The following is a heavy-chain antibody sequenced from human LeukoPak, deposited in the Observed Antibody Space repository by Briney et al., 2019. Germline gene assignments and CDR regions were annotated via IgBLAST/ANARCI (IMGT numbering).Heavy chain of an antibody. CDR2: IIPIFGTA. CDR1: GGTFSSYA. Sequence: ASVKVSCKASGGTFSSYAISWVRQAPGQGLKWMGGIIPIFGTANYAQKFQGRVTITTDESTSTAYMELSSLRSEDTAVYYCARATWPPEYSSSSGAFDIWGQGTMVTVSS. D-gene: IGHD6-6*01. V-gene: IGHV1-69*05. CDR3: ARATWPPEYSSSSGAFDI. J-gene: IGHJ3*02.